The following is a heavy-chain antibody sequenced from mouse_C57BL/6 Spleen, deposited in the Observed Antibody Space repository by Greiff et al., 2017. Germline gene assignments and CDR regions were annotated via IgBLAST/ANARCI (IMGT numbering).Heavy chain of an antibody. D-gene: IGHD1-1*01. CDR3: ARSITTVVAGNYFDY. J-gene: IGHJ2*01. Sequence: QVTLKVSGPELVKPGASVKISCKASGYAFSSSWMNWVKQRPGKGLEWIGRIYPGDGDTNYNGKFKGKATLTADKSSSTAYMQLSSLTSEDSAVYFCARSITTVVAGNYFDYWGQGTTLTVSS. V-gene: IGHV1-82*01. CDR2: IYPGDGDT. CDR1: GYAFSSSW.